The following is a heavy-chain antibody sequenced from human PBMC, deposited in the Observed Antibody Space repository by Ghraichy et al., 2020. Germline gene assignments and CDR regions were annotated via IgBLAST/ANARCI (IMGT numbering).Heavy chain of an antibody. CDR3: ATQGEYQSKF. V-gene: IGHV4-4*02. D-gene: IGHD3-16*01. CDR2: IHHFGST. CDR1: GDSISSENW. Sequence: SETLSLTCAVSGDSISSENWWSWVRQPPGKGLEWIGEIHHFGSTNYNPSLKSRVTISVDKSKNQFSLKLYSVTAADTAVYYCATQGEYQSKFWGQGTLVTVSS. J-gene: IGHJ4*02.